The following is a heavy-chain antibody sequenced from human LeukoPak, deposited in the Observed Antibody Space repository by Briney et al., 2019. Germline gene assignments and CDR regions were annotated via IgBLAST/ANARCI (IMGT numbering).Heavy chain of an antibody. CDR2: IYTGGST. V-gene: IGHV4-61*02. CDR3: ARGPLLGDDYDPPFRY. Sequence: TLSLTCTVSGGSISSGSYYWSWIRQPAGKGLEWIGRIYTGGSTNYNPSFQSRLTISIDKSKNQSSLKLTSVTAADSAVYFCARGPLLGDDYDPPFRYWGQGTLVTVSS. J-gene: IGHJ4*02. CDR1: GGSISSGSYY. D-gene: IGHD4/OR15-4a*01.